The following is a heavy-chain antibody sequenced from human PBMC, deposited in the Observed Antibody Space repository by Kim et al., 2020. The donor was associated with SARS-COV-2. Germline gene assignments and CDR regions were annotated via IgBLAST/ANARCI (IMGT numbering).Heavy chain of an antibody. CDR1: GGSISSSNW. D-gene: IGHD6-19*01. CDR3: ARDGHSSGRYNWFDP. CDR2: IYHSGST. V-gene: IGHV4-4*02. Sequence: SETLSLTCAVSGGSISSSNWWSWVRQPPGKGLEWIGEIYHSGSTNYNPSLKSRVTISVDKPKNQFSLKLSSVTAADTAVYYCARDGHSSGRYNWFDPWGQGTLVTVSS. J-gene: IGHJ5*02.